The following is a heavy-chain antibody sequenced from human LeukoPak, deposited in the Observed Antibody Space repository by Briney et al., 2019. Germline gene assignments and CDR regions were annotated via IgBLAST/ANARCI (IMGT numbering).Heavy chain of an antibody. Sequence: SETLSLTCAVYGGSFSGYYWSWIRQPPGKGLEWIGEINHSGSTNYNPSLKSRVTISVDTSKSQFSLKLSSVTAADTAVYYCARDPGDCGGDCYSPPRAFDIWGQGTMVTVSS. CDR2: INHSGST. D-gene: IGHD2-21*02. CDR1: GGSFSGYY. CDR3: ARDPGDCGGDCYSPPRAFDI. J-gene: IGHJ3*02. V-gene: IGHV4-34*01.